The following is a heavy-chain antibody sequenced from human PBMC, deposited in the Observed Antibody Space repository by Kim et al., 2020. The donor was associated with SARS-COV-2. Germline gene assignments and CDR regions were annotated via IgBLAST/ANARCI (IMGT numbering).Heavy chain of an antibody. V-gene: IGHV1-69*01. D-gene: IGHD3-22*01. Sequence: ASYGQKFQGRVTITADESTSTGYMELSSLRSEDTAVYYCARGSESGYYYYWGQGTLVTVSS. J-gene: IGHJ4*02. CDR3: ARGSESGYYYY. CDR2: A.